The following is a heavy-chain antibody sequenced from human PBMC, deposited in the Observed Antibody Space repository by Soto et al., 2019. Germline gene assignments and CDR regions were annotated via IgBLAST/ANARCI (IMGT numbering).Heavy chain of an antibody. CDR1: GFTFSSYG. J-gene: IGHJ4*02. Sequence: GGSLRLSCVASGFTFSSYGMHWVRQAPGRGLEWVAVIWYDGSNKCYVDSVKGRFTISRDNSKNTLYLQMDSLRVEDTAVYYCARGHSYGPLDSWGQGTLVTVSS. CDR2: IWYDGSNK. CDR3: ARGHSYGPLDS. V-gene: IGHV3-33*01. D-gene: IGHD5-18*01.